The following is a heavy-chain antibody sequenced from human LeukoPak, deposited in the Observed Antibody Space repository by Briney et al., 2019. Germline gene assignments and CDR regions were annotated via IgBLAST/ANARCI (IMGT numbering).Heavy chain of an antibody. CDR2: IDWDDDK. J-gene: IGHJ4*02. CDR3: ARIRTDILTGFLDY. Sequence: ESGPTLVNPTQTLTLTCTFSGFSLSTSGMCVSWIRQPPGKALEWPARIDWDDDKYYSTSLKTRLTISKDTSKNQVVLTMANMDPVDTATYYCARIRTDILTGFLDYWGQGTLVTVSS. CDR1: GFSLSTSGMC. D-gene: IGHD3-9*01. V-gene: IGHV2-70*11.